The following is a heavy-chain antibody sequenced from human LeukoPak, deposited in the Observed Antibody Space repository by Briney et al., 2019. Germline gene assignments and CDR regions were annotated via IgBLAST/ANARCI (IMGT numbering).Heavy chain of an antibody. CDR1: GYTFSSYG. CDR3: ARGSSWFGTIDY. Sequence: ASVKVSCKASGYTFSSYGITWVRQAPGQGLEWMGWISVYNGHTNYAQKFQGRVTMTTDTSTSTAYMEVRSLRSDDTAVYYCARGSSWFGTIDYWGQGTLVTVSS. D-gene: IGHD6-13*01. V-gene: IGHV1-18*01. CDR2: ISVYNGHT. J-gene: IGHJ4*02.